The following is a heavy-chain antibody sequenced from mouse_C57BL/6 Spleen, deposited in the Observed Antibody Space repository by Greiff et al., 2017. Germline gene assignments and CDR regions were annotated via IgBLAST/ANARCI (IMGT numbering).Heavy chain of an antibody. J-gene: IGHJ1*03. Sequence: EVMLVESGGGLVKPGGSLKLSCAASGFTFSDYGMHWVRQAPEKGLEWVAYISSGSSTIYYADTVKGRFTISRDNAKNTLFLQMTSLRSEDTAVYYGAILKITAVVGGGYFDVWGTGTTVTVSS. CDR3: AILKITAVVGGGYFDV. CDR1: GFTFSDYG. D-gene: IGHD1-1*01. CDR2: ISSGSSTI. V-gene: IGHV5-17*01.